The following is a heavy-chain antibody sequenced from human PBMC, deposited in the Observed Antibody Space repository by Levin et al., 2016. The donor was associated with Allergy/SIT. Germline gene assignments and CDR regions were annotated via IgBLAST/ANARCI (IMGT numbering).Heavy chain of an antibody. CDR1: GFTFSSYW. CDR2: INSDGSST. J-gene: IGHJ4*02. Sequence: GGSLRLSCAASGFTFSSYWMHWVRQAPGKGLVWVSRINSDGSSTSYADSVKGRFTISRDNAKNTLYLQMNSLRAEDTAVYYCASHPVLVRGVIPDYWGQGTLVTVSS. CDR3: ASHPVLVRGVIPDY. V-gene: IGHV3-74*01. D-gene: IGHD3-10*01.